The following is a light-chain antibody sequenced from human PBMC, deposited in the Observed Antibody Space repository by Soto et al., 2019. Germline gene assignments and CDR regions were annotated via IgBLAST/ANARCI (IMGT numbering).Light chain of an antibody. CDR1: QSIASS. Sequence: EIVMTQSPATLSVSPGERATLSCRASQSIASSLAWYQQQPGQPPRFLIYGASTRASGVPDRFSGSGSGTDFTLTIINLQPEDFAVYYCQQYNDWPMYTFGQGTKPEIK. CDR2: GAS. CDR3: QQYNDWPMYT. J-gene: IGKJ2*01. V-gene: IGKV3D-15*01.